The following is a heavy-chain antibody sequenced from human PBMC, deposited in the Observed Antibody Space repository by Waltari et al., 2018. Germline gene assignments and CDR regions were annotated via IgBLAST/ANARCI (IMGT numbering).Heavy chain of an antibody. CDR2: INHSGST. V-gene: IGHV4-34*01. J-gene: IGHJ4*02. CDR1: GGSFSGYY. D-gene: IGHD3-22*01. CDR3: ASRYYDSSGYF. Sequence: QVQLQQWGAGLLKPSETLSLTCAVYGGSFSGYYWSWIRQPPGKGLDWIGEINHSGSTNYNPSLKSRVTISVDTSKNQFSLKLSSVTAADTAVYYCASRYYDSSGYFWGQGTLVTVSS.